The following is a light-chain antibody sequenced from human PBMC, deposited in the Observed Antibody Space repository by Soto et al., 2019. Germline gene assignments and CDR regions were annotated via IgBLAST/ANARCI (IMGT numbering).Light chain of an antibody. CDR1: SGYSTYA. Sequence: QSVLTQSPSASASLGASVKLTCTLSSGYSTYAIAWHQQQSEKGPRFLMKINYDGTHSKGDGFFDRFSGSSSGAERHLTISSIQSEDDADYYCQSLGTGIQVFGGGTKLTVL. CDR2: INYDGTH. J-gene: IGLJ3*02. V-gene: IGLV4-69*01. CDR3: QSLGTGIQV.